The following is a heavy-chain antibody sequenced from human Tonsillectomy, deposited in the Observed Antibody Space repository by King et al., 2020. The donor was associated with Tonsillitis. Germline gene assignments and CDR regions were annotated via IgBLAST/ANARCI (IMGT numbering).Heavy chain of an antibody. Sequence: VQLVESGGGLVQPGRSLRLSCAASGFTFSSYGIHWVRQAPGKGLEWVAVISYDGSNKFYADALKGRFTISRDNSKNALYLQMNSLRAEDTAVYYCATAPVLLWFGDYPGAFDIWGQGTMVTVSS. V-gene: IGHV3-30*03. D-gene: IGHD3-10*01. CDR2: ISYDGSNK. CDR1: GFTFSSYG. J-gene: IGHJ3*02. CDR3: ATAPVLLWFGDYPGAFDI.